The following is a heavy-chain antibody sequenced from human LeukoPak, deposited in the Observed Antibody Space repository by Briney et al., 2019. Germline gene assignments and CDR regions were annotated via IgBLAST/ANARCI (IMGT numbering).Heavy chain of an antibody. Sequence: GGSLRLSCAVSGFTFSNAWMSWVRQAPGKGLEWVGCIKKKTDGGTTDYAAPVKGRFTILRDDSKNTLYLQMNSLKTEDTAVYYCTTEYYYDNSGLFDYWGQGTLVTVSS. CDR3: TTEYYYDNSGLFDY. CDR2: IKKKTDGGTT. J-gene: IGHJ4*02. V-gene: IGHV3-15*01. CDR1: GFTFSNAW. D-gene: IGHD3-22*01.